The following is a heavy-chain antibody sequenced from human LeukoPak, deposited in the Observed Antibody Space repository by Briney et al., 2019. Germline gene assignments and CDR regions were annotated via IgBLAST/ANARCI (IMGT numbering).Heavy chain of an antibody. CDR1: GFTFSSYG. Sequence: GGSLRLSCAASGFTFSSYGMHWVRQAPGKGLEWVAVISYDGSNKYYADSVRGRFTISRDNSKNTLYLQMNSLRAEDTAVYYCAKAGGPPAVVVPAATGYYYYCGMDVWGQGTTVTVSS. CDR3: AKAGGPPAVVVPAATGYYYYCGMDV. CDR2: ISYDGSNK. J-gene: IGHJ6*02. D-gene: IGHD2-2*01. V-gene: IGHV3-30*18.